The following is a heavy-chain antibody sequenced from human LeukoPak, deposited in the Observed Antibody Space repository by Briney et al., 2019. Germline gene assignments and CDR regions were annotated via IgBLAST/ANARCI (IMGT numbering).Heavy chain of an antibody. CDR2: IYYSGST. J-gene: IGHJ4*02. D-gene: IGHD5-24*01. Sequence: SETLSLTCTVSGGSISSYYWSWIRQPPGKGLEWIGYIYYSGSTNYNPSLKSRVTISVDTSKNQFSLKLSSVTAADTAVYYCARGREGGYNFRYFDYWGQGTLVTVSS. V-gene: IGHV4-59*01. CDR1: GGSISSYY. CDR3: ARGREGGYNFRYFDY.